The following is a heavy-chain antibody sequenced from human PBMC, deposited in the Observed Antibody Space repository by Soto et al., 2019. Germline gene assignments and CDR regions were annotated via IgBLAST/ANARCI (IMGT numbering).Heavy chain of an antibody. V-gene: IGHV3-23*01. D-gene: IGHD1-20*01. CDR3: AKVGISGTKYFEY. J-gene: IGHJ4*02. Sequence: EVQLLESGGGLAQPGGSLRLSCAASGFAFSPYGMSWVRQAPGKGLEWVSSITSTGGTTYYADSVKGGFTISRDNSKNTLYLQMNSLRAEDTAVYYCAKVGISGTKYFEYWGQGTLVTVSS. CDR1: GFAFSPYG. CDR2: ITSTGGTT.